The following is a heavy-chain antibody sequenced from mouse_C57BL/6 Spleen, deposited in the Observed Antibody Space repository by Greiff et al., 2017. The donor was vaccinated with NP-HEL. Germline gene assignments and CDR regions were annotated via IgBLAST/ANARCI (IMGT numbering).Heavy chain of an antibody. Sequence: QVQLQQPGAELVKPGASVKLSCKASGYTFTSYWMHWVKQRPGQGLEWIGMIHPNSGSTNYNEKFKSKATLTVDKSSSTAYMQLSSLTSEDSAVYYCARLGGNFYYFDYWGQGTTLTVSS. CDR1: GYTFTSYW. J-gene: IGHJ2*01. CDR3: ARLGGNFYYFDY. V-gene: IGHV1-64*01. D-gene: IGHD2-1*01. CDR2: IHPNSGST.